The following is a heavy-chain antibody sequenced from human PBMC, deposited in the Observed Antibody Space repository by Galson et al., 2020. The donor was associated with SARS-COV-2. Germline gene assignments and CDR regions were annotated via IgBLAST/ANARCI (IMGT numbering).Heavy chain of an antibody. Sequence: PSETLSLTCSVSGRSLSSSSWWTWVRQPPGKGLEWVGEIYHTGDTNYNASLGSRVTISLDKSKNQFSLILNSVTAADTAVYYCARAGYMSRPYYFDYWGPGTLVTVSS. CDR3: ARAGYMSRPYYFDY. CDR2: IYHTGDT. J-gene: IGHJ4*02. V-gene: IGHV4-4*02. CDR1: GRSLSSSSW. D-gene: IGHD3-16*02.